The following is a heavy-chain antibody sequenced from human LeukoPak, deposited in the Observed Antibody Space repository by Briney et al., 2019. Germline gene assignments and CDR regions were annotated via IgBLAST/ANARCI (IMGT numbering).Heavy chain of an antibody. Sequence: PSETLSLTCTVSGGSISSYYWSWIRQPPGKGLEWIGYIYYSGSTNYNPPLKSRVTISVDTSKNQFSLKLSSVTAADTAVYYCARVSWFGELFGWFDPWGQGTLVTVSS. CDR3: ARVSWFGELFGWFDP. D-gene: IGHD3-10*01. CDR1: GGSISSYY. J-gene: IGHJ5*02. V-gene: IGHV4-59*01. CDR2: IYYSGST.